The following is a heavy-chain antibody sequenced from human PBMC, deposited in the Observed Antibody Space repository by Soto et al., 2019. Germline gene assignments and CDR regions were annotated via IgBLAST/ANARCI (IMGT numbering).Heavy chain of an antibody. J-gene: IGHJ6*03. CDR2: MYYSGST. V-gene: IGHV4-39*01. D-gene: IGHD3-3*01. Sequence: QLQLQESGPGLVKPSETLSLSCTASGDSISASSSYYWGWIRQPPGKGLEWIANMYYSGSTYYNPSLKSRVTISLETSKNQFSLKLNSVTAADTAVYYCARIKIVGILTYYMDVWGKGTTVTVSS. CDR3: ARIKIVGILTYYMDV. CDR1: GDSISASSSYY.